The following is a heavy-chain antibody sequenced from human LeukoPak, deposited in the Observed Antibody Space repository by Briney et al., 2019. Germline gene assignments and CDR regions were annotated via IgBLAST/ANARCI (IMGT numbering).Heavy chain of an antibody. CDR1: GGTFSSYA. CDR2: ISPIFGTA. J-gene: IGHJ5*02. CDR3: ARDPWGVVIPNWFDP. V-gene: IGHV1-69*05. Sequence: ASVKVSCKASGGTFSSYAISWVRQAPGQGVEWMGGISPIFGTANYAQKFQGRVTITTYESTSTAYMELSSLRSEDTAVYYCARDPWGVVIPNWFDPWGQGTLVTVSS. D-gene: IGHD2-21*01.